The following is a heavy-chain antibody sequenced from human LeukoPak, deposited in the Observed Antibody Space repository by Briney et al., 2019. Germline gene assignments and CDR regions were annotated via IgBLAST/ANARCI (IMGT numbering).Heavy chain of an antibody. V-gene: IGHV3-21*01. CDR1: GFSFSSYS. CDR3: AGVLVPTAIGGFDY. Sequence: PGGSLRLSCAASGFSFSSYSMTWVRQAPGKGLEWVSSISSSSSYIYYADSVKGRFTIFRDNAKNSLYLQMNSLRAEDTAVYYCAGVLVPTAIGGFDYWGQGTLVTVSS. D-gene: IGHD2-2*02. J-gene: IGHJ4*02. CDR2: ISSSSSYI.